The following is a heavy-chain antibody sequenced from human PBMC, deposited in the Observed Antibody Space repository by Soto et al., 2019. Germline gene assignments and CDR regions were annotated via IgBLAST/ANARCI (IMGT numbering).Heavy chain of an antibody. J-gene: IGHJ4*02. CDR2: ISSDGSEK. CDR1: GFTFSNYA. D-gene: IGHD4-17*01. V-gene: IGHV3-30*03. CDR3: ATSWTTLTTGFDF. Sequence: GGSLRLSCVASGFTFSNYAMHWVRQAPGKGLGWVAVISSDGSEKYYLDSVWDRFTISRDNSKNTLYLQMNNLRPEDTAMYYCATSWTTLTTGFDFWGQGALVTVYS.